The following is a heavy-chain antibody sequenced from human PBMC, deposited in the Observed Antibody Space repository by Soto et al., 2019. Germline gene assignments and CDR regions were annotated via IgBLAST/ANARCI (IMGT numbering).Heavy chain of an antibody. J-gene: IGHJ4*02. V-gene: IGHV3-30*18. CDR3: AKEVHRDYYGSGNDY. CDR1: GFTFSSYG. CDR2: ISYDGSNK. D-gene: IGHD3-10*01. Sequence: GGSLRLSCAAPGFTFSSYGMHWVRQAPGKGLEWVAVISYDGSNKYYADSVKGRFTISRDNSKNTLYLQMNSLRAEDTAVYYCAKEVHRDYYGSGNDYWGQGTLVTVSS.